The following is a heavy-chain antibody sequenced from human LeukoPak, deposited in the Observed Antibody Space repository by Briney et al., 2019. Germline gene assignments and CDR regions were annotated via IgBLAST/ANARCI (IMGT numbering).Heavy chain of an antibody. CDR2: IHYIGNT. D-gene: IGHD3-3*01. J-gene: IGHJ4*02. Sequence: PSETLSLTCTVSGDSISTSGYYWSRIRQHPGTGLEWIAYIHYIGNTYYNPSLESRVTMSVDTSSNQFSLNVASVTAADTAVYYCARVRDDYFFDYWGQGILVTVSS. CDR3: ARVRDDYFFDY. CDR1: GDSISTSGYY. V-gene: IGHV4-31*03.